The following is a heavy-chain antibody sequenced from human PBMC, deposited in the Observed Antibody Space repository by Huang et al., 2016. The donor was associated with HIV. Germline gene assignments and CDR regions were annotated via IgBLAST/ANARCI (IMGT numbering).Heavy chain of an antibody. CDR3: TTDQGNNWDNWFDP. CDR2: IKSKTDGGTT. Sequence: QLVESGGGLVKPGGSLRLSCAAFGFTFSNAWMSWVRQGQGKGWEWIGRIKSKTDGGTTDDAAPVKGRFTISRDDSKNTLFLQMTSLKTEDAGVYYCTTDQGNNWDNWFDPWGQGTLVTVSS. D-gene: IGHD1-1*01. CDR1: GFTFSNAW. J-gene: IGHJ5*02. V-gene: IGHV3-15*01.